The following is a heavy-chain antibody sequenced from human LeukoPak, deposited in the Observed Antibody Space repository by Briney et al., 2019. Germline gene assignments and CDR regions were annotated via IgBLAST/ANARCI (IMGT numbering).Heavy chain of an antibody. Sequence: SETLSLTCTVSGASISTYYWSWIRQPPGKGLEWIGYIYYSGSTNYNPSLKSRVTMSVDTSQNQFSLKLSSVTAADTAVYYCARDGLYGDPSDSWGQGTLVTVSS. CDR2: IYYSGST. J-gene: IGHJ4*02. CDR1: GASISTYY. V-gene: IGHV4-59*12. D-gene: IGHD4-17*01. CDR3: ARDGLYGDPSDS.